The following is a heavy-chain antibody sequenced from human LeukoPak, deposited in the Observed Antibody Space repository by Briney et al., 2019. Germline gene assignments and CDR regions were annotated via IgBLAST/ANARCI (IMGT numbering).Heavy chain of an antibody. CDR3: ARQNSYNYAYFDY. Sequence: SETLSLTCTVSGGSISSPFYYWGWIRQPPGKGLQWIGAISYSGSTYYNPSLKSRVTISVDTSKNQFSLKLSSVTAADMAVYYCARQNSYNYAYFDYWGQGTLVTVSP. V-gene: IGHV4-39*01. CDR1: GGSISSPFYY. J-gene: IGHJ4*02. CDR2: ISYSGST. D-gene: IGHD5-24*01.